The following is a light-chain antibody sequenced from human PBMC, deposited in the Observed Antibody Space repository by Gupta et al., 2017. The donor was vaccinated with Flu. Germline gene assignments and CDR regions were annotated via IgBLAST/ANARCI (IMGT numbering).Light chain of an antibody. CDR1: QDIDTY. CDR2: SAS. V-gene: IGKV1-39*01. Sequence: PSSLSASVGDRVTITCRSTQDIDTYLYWFQKKPGAPPKLLIYSASSLKTGVPARFSGSGSGTVFTLIISNLQPEDFATYYCQQTVTVPHTFGGGTRVE. J-gene: IGKJ4*01. CDR3: QQTVTVPHT.